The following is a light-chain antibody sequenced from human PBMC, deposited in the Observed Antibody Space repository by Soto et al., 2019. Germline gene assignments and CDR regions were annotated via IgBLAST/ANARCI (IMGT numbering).Light chain of an antibody. CDR3: QQYNNYLT. J-gene: IGKJ1*01. CDR1: QSISSW. CDR2: KAS. V-gene: IGKV1-5*03. Sequence: DIQMTQSPSTLSASLGDRVTITCRASQSISSWLAWYQQKPGKAPKVLIYKASSLESGVPSRFSGSGSGTEFTLTISSLQPDDSATYYCQQYNNYLTFGQGTKVDIK.